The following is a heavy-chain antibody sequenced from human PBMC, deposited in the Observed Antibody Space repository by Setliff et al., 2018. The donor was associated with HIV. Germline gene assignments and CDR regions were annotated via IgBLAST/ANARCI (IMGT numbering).Heavy chain of an antibody. D-gene: IGHD3-10*01. Sequence: GVLRLSCAASGFTFSDHYMDWVRQAPGKGLEWVGRSRNKANSYTTEYAASVKGRFTISRDDSKNSLYLQMNSLKTEDTAVYYCARGRLLWSGSYYYYYMDVWGKGTTVTVSS. CDR3: ARGRLLWSGSYYYYYMDV. CDR2: SRNKANSYTT. CDR1: GFTFSDHY. J-gene: IGHJ6*03. V-gene: IGHV3-72*01.